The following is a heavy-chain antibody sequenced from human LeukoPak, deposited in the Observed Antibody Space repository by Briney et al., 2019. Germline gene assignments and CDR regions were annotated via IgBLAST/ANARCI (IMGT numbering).Heavy chain of an antibody. Sequence: GGSLRLSCAASGFTFSSYWMSWVRQAPGKGLEWVSAISGSGGSTYYADSVRGRFTISRDNSKNTLYLQMNSLRAEDTAVYYCARVYYGSGSLYYYYYYMDVWGKGTTVTISS. CDR3: ARVYYGSGSLYYYYYYMDV. V-gene: IGHV3-23*01. CDR2: ISGSGGST. CDR1: GFTFSSYW. J-gene: IGHJ6*03. D-gene: IGHD3-10*01.